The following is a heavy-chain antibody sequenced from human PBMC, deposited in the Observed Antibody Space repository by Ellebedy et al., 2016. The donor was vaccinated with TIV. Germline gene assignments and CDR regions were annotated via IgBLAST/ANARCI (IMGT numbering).Heavy chain of an antibody. CDR1: GGTFSSYG. D-gene: IGHD3-9*01. J-gene: IGHJ4*02. CDR2: IIPIFGTA. Sequence: AASVKVSCKASGGTFSSYGINWVGQAPGQGLEWMGGIIPIFGTAKYAQKFQGRVTVTADESTSTAYMELSSLRFEDTAVYYCARGYDILTAYYNFGYWGQGTLVTVSS. CDR3: ARGYDILTAYYNFGY. V-gene: IGHV1-69*13.